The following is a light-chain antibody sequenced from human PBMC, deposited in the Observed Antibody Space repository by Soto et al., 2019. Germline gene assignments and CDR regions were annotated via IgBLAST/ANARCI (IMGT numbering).Light chain of an antibody. J-gene: IGKJ4*01. CDR2: GAS. CDR3: HHYGSS. CDR1: QSVNSKY. Sequence: EIVLTQSPGTLSLSPGERASLSCRASQSVNSKYLAWYQQKPGQAPRLVIYGASNRATGLPDRFSGSGSGTDFTFTISRLEPEDFAFYYCHHYGSSFGGGTRVEFK. V-gene: IGKV3-20*01.